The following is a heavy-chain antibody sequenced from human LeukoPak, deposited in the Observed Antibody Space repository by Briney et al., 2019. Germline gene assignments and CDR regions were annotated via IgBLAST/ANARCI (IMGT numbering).Heavy chain of an antibody. CDR1: GYTFTGCY. V-gene: IGHV1-2*02. CDR3: ARVFLF. Sequence: ASVKVSCTASGYTFTGCYMHWVRQAPGQGLEWMGWINPNSGGTNYAQKFQGRVTMTRDTSISTACMELSRLRSDDTAVYYCARVFLFWGKGTTVTVSS. CDR2: INPNSGGT. J-gene: IGHJ6*04. D-gene: IGHD2/OR15-2a*01.